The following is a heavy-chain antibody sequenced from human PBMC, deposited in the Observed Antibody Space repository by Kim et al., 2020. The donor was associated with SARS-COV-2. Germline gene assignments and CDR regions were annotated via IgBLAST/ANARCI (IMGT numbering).Heavy chain of an antibody. CDR3: ASGGYYGSGSYRDAFDI. D-gene: IGHD3-10*01. CDR2: ISYDGSNK. CDR1: GFTFSSYA. J-gene: IGHJ3*02. Sequence: GGSLRLSCAASGFTFSSYAMHWVRQAPGKGLEWVAVISYDGSNKYYADSVKGRFTISRDNSKNTLYLQMNSLRAEDTAVYYCASGGYYGSGSYRDAFDIWGQGTMVTVSS. V-gene: IGHV3-30-3*01.